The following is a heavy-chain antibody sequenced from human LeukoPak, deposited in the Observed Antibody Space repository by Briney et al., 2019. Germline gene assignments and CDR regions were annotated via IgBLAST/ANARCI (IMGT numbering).Heavy chain of an antibody. CDR3: ARDKNYNMDV. J-gene: IGHJ6*02. V-gene: IGHV3-74*01. CDR1: GFTFSSSW. Sequence: GGSLRLSCAASGFTFSSSWMHWVRQAPGKGLVWVSHINNGGSSTNYADSVKGRFTISRDNAKNTLYLQMNSLRDEDTGVYYCARDKNYNMDVWGQGTTVTVSS. CDR2: INNGGSST.